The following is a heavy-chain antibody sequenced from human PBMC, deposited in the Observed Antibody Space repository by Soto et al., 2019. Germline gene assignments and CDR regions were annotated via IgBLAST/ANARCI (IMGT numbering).Heavy chain of an antibody. CDR2: IYPADSDA. D-gene: IGHD6-6*01. CDR3: ARLTSMATLVGDWFDP. J-gene: IGHJ5*02. CDR1: GYSFGTYW. V-gene: IGHV5-51*01. Sequence: GESLKISCKGLGYSFGTYWIGWVRQMPGKGLEWMGIIYPADSDARYSPSFEGQVTISVDKSISTAYLQWSNLKASDTAMYYCARLTSMATLVGDWFDPWGRGTLVTVSS.